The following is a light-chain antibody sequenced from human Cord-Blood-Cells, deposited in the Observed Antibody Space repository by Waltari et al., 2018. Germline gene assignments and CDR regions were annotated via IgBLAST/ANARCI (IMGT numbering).Light chain of an antibody. V-gene: IGKV1-39*01. J-gene: IGKJ1*01. Sequence: DIQMTQPPSSLSASVGDIVTLTSWPSQSISSYLNWYQQKPGKAPNLLIYAASSLGSRVPLRFTGSGSGTEFTFTISSLQPEYFATYCSQQSYSTPRTFGQGTTVEIK. CDR3: QQSYSTPRT. CDR2: AAS. CDR1: QSISSY.